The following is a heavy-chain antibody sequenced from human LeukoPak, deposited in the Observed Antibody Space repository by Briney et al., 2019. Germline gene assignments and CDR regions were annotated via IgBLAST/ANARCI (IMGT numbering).Heavy chain of an antibody. V-gene: IGHV3-48*03. CDR2: ITSGASVI. Sequence: GGSLRLSCTAPGFTFSSFAMSWVRQAPGKGLEWLSGITSGASVIYYADSVKGRFTISRDDAKKSLFLQMSGLTVDDTAVYYCARKRIADLGDETSFGGSPFDSWGQGTLVIVSS. J-gene: IGHJ4*02. CDR3: ARKRIADLGDETSFGGSPFDS. D-gene: IGHD3-16*01. CDR1: GFTFSSFA.